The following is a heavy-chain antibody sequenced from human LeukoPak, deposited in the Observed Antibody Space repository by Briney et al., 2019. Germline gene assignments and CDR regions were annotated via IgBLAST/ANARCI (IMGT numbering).Heavy chain of an antibody. D-gene: IGHD1-7*01. CDR3: ASKAGTRLRAFDI. CDR1: GGSFSGYY. Sequence: PSETLSLTCAVYGGSFSGYYWSWIRQPPGKGLEWIGEINHSGSTNYNPSLKSRVTISVDTSKNQFSLKLSSVTAADTAEYYCASKAGTRLRAFDIWGQGTMVTVSS. CDR2: INHSGST. V-gene: IGHV4-34*01. J-gene: IGHJ3*02.